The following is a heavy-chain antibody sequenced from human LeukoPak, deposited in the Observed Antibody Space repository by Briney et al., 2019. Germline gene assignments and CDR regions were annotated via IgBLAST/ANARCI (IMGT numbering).Heavy chain of an antibody. D-gene: IGHD6-19*01. CDR3: ARYGGSGWVIDN. J-gene: IGHJ4*02. CDR1: GGSISSYY. Sequence: SETLSLTCTVSGGSISSYYWTWIRQPPGKGVVWIGYIYYTGATSYNPSLKSRVTISVDTSKKQFSLKLTSVTAADTAVYYCARYGGSGWVIDNWGQGTLVTVSS. CDR2: IYYTGAT. V-gene: IGHV4-59*08.